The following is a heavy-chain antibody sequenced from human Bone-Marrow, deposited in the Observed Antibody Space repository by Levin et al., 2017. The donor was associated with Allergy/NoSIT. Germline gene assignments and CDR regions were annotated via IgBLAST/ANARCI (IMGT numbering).Heavy chain of an antibody. V-gene: IGHV1-2*02. Sequence: PGGSLRLSCKASGYTFPASSLHWVRQAPGQGLEWMGWINSDTGDTNFPQKFQDRVTMTRDTSITTAHMELRSLRSDDTAVYFCARQAVGGNDELDYWGQGTLVTVSS. CDR3: ARQAVGGNDELDY. CDR1: GYTFPASS. J-gene: IGHJ4*02. CDR2: INSDTGDT. D-gene: IGHD6-19*01.